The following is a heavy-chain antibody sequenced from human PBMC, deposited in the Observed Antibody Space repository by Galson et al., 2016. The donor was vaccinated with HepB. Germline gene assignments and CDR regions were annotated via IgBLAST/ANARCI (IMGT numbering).Heavy chain of an antibody. V-gene: IGHV1-69*06. CDR1: GGSVSGYA. J-gene: IGHJ6*02. Sequence: SVKVSCKASGGSVSGYAISWVRQAPGQGLEWMGGIVVIFGTANYAQKFQGRVTITADKYTNTAYMELSSLRSEDTAVYYCARSQLLWLGEGPVQDYHYYGMDVWGQGTTVTVSS. CDR3: ARSQLLWLGEGPVQDYHYYGMDV. CDR2: IVVIFGTA. D-gene: IGHD3-10*01.